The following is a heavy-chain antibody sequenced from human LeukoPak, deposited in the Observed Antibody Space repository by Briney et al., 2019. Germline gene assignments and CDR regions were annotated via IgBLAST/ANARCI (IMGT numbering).Heavy chain of an antibody. V-gene: IGHV1-8*01. D-gene: IGHD3-10*01. CDR3: ARDYRSGPFDY. CDR1: GYTFASYD. CDR2: MNPNSGNT. Sequence: ASVKVSCKASGYTFASYDINWVRRATGQGLEWMGWMNPNSGNTGYAQKFQGRVTMTRNTSISTAYMELSSLRSEDTAVYYCARDYRSGPFDYWGQGTLVTVSS. J-gene: IGHJ4*02.